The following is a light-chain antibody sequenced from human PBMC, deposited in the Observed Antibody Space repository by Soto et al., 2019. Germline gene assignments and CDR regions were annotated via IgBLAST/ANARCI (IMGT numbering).Light chain of an antibody. CDR3: SSWTRSSTHV. J-gene: IGLJ1*01. V-gene: IGLV2-14*01. CDR1: NSDVGDYNY. CDR2: EVS. Sequence: QSALTQPASVSGSPGQSITVSCTGTNSDVGDYNYVSWYQQYPGKAPKLIIFEVSYRPSGVSNRFSGPKSGNTASLTISGLQADDEADYYFSSWTRSSTHVFRTGTKLTVL.